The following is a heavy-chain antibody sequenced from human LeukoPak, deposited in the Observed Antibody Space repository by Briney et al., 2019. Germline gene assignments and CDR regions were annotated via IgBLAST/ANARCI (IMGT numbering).Heavy chain of an antibody. CDR2: IYPGDSDT. D-gene: IGHD6-13*01. CDR3: ARRACPSIAAAGTNGMDV. V-gene: IGHV5-51*01. J-gene: IGHJ6*02. Sequence: GESLKISCKGSGYSFTSYWIGWVRQMPGKGLEWMGIIYPGDSDTRYSPSFQGQVTISADKSISTAYLQWSSLKASDTAMYYCARRACPSIAAAGTNGMDVWGQGTTVTVSS. CDR1: GYSFTSYW.